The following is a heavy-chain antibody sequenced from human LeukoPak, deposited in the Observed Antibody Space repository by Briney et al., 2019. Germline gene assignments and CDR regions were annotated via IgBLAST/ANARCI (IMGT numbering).Heavy chain of an antibody. Sequence: GGSLRLSCAASGFTFSNSAMSWVRQAPGKGLEWVSVIYSGGSTYYADSVKGRFTISRDNSKNTLYLQMNSLRAEDTAVYYCARSLAAAALYYYYGMDVWGQGTTVTVSS. CDR3: ARSLAAAALYYYYGMDV. D-gene: IGHD6-13*01. V-gene: IGHV3-66*01. J-gene: IGHJ6*02. CDR1: GFTFSNSA. CDR2: IYSGGST.